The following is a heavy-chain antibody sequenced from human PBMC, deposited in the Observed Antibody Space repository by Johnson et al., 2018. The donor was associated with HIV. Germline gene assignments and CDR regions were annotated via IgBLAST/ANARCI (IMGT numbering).Heavy chain of an antibody. V-gene: IGHV3-23*04. CDR2: IGSDSIT. Sequence: VQLVESGGGLVQPRGSLRLSCAASGFTFSSYAMSWVRQAPGKGLEWVSGIGSDSITSYPDSVLGRFTISRDNSKNTLYLQMNSLRAEDTAVYYCASWHGDYGNAFDIWGQGTMVTVSS. CDR1: GFTFSSYA. J-gene: IGHJ3*02. D-gene: IGHD4-17*01. CDR3: ASWHGDYGNAFDI.